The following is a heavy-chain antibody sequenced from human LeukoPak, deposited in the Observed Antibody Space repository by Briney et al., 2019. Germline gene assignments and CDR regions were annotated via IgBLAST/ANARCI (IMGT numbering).Heavy chain of an antibody. Sequence: GGSLRLSCAASGFTFSSYWMSWVRQAPRKGLEWVANIKQDGSGKYYVDSVKGRFTISRDNAKNSLYLQMNSLRAEDTAVYYCARDGAAAGSDYYYYMDVWGKGTTVTVSS. CDR3: ARDGAAAGSDYYYYMDV. CDR1: GFTFSSYW. J-gene: IGHJ6*03. V-gene: IGHV3-7*01. D-gene: IGHD6-13*01. CDR2: IKQDGSGK.